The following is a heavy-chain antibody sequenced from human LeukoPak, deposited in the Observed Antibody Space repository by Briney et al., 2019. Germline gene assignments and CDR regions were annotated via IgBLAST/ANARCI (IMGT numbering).Heavy chain of an antibody. V-gene: IGHV3-7*03. D-gene: IGHD3-16*02. Sequence: GGSLRLSCAASGFTFSSYWMSWVRQAPGKGLEWVANIKQDGSEKYYVDSVKGRFTISRDNSKNTLYLQMNSLRAEDTAVYYCASGGSYRYPLDYWGQGTLVTVSS. J-gene: IGHJ4*02. CDR1: GFTFSSYW. CDR3: ASGGSYRYPLDY. CDR2: IKQDGSEK.